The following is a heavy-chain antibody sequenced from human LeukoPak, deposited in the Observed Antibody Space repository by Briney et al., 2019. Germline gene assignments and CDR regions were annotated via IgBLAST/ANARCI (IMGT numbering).Heavy chain of an antibody. J-gene: IGHJ4*02. V-gene: IGHV1-18*01. CDR2: ISAYNGNT. CDR3: ARVSMVLVQAATLEIDY. D-gene: IGHD2-2*01. Sequence: ASVKVSCKAYGYTFTSYGISWVRQAPGQGLEWMGWISAYNGNTNYAQKLQGRVTMTTDTSTSTAYMELRSLRSDDTAVYYCARVSMVLVQAATLEIDYWGQGPLVTVSS. CDR1: GYTFTSYG.